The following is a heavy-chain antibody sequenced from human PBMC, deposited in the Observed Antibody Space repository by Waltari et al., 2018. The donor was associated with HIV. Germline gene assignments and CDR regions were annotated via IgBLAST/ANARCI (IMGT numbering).Heavy chain of an antibody. CDR2: IYYSGST. Sequence: QLQLQESGPGLVKPSETLSLTCTVSGGSISSSRYYWGWIRQPPGKGLWWIGSIYYSGSTYYNPSLKSRVTISVDTSKNQFSLKLSSVTAADTAVYYCARLPIHSTDTYYYDSSGYSFDYWGQGTLVTVSS. CDR1: GGSISSSRYY. D-gene: IGHD3-22*01. V-gene: IGHV4-39*01. CDR3: ARLPIHSTDTYYYDSSGYSFDY. J-gene: IGHJ4*02.